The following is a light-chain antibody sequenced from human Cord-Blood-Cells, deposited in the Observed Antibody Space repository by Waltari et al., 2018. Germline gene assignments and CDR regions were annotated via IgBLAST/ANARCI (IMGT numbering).Light chain of an antibody. CDR1: SSDVGSYNL. CDR3: CSYAGSRV. V-gene: IGLV2-23*01. Sequence: QSALTQPASVSGSPGQSITISCTGTSSDVGSYNLVSWYQQHPGKAPKLMISEGSKRPAGVCNRVSGSKSGNTASLTISGLQAEDEADYYCCSYAGSRVFGGGTKLTVL. J-gene: IGLJ3*02. CDR2: EGS.